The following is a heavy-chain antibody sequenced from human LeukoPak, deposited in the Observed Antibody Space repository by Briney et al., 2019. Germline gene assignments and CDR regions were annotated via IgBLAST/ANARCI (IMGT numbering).Heavy chain of an antibody. V-gene: IGHV3-66*01. CDR2: IYSGGST. CDR3: ARYVEPSEVDY. Sequence: GGSLRLSCAASGFTVSSNYMSWVRQAPVKGLEWVSVIYSGGSTYYADSVKGRFTISRDNSKNTLYLQMNSLRAEDTAVYYCARYVEPSEVDYWGQGTLVTVSS. CDR1: GFTVSSNY. J-gene: IGHJ4*02. D-gene: IGHD1-14*01.